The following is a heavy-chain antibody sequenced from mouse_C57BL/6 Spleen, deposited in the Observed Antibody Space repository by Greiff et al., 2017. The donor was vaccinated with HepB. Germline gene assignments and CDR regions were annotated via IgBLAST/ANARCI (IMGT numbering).Heavy chain of an antibody. CDR2: FYPGSGSI. J-gene: IGHJ2*01. CDR3: ARHEGAYYYGSSDYFDY. CDR1: GYTFTEYT. D-gene: IGHD1-1*01. Sequence: VQLQQSGAELVKPGASVKLSCKASGYTFTEYTIHWVKQRPGQGLEWIGWFYPGSGSIKYNEKFKDKATLTADKSSSTVYMELSRMTYEDYAVYFCARHEGAYYYGSSDYFDYWGQGTTLTVSS. V-gene: IGHV1-62-2*01.